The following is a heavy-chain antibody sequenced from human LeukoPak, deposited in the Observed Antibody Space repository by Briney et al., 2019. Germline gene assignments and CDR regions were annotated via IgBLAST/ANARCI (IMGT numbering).Heavy chain of an antibody. V-gene: IGHV3-23*01. D-gene: IGHD4-17*01. CDR2: ISGSGDST. J-gene: IGHJ4*02. Sequence: GGSLRLSCAASGFTFSSHAMSWVRQAPGKGLEWVSVISGSGDSTYYADSVKGRFTISRDNSKNTLYLQMNSLRAEDTAVYYCAKGGGYGDYGVDYWGQGTLVTVSS. CDR1: GFTFSSHA. CDR3: AKGGGYGDYGVDY.